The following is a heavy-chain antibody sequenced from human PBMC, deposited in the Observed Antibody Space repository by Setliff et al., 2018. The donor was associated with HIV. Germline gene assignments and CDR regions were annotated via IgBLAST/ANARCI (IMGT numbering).Heavy chain of an antibody. CDR1: GGPLNSRNW. D-gene: IGHD2-15*01. J-gene: IGHJ6*03. CDR3: ARSLAYCSGGGCSSGNYYYMDV. V-gene: IGHV4-4*02. Sequence: SETLSLTCAVSGGPLNSRNWWSWVRQPPGKGLEWIGEVFHSGSANSNASLRSRVMISVDTSENQYSLKLTSLIAADTAVYYCARSLAYCSGGGCSSGNYYYMDVWGKGTTVTVSS. CDR2: VFHSGSA.